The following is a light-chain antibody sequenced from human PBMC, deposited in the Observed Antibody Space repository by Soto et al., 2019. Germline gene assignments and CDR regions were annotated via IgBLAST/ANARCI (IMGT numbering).Light chain of an antibody. CDR3: QQYYSYPRT. Sequence: EIVLTQSPGTLSLSPGERATLSCRASQSVSNNYLAWYQQKPGQAPRLLIYGASNRATGIPDRFSGSGSGTDFTLTISSLQPEDFATYYCQQYYSYPRTFGGGTKVDIK. CDR2: GAS. CDR1: QSVSNNY. V-gene: IGKV3-20*01. J-gene: IGKJ4*01.